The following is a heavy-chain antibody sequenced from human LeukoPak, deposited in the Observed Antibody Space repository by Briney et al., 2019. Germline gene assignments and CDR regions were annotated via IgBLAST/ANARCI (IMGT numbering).Heavy chain of an antibody. CDR1: GYTFTSYG. D-gene: IGHD3-22*01. J-gene: IGHJ5*02. CDR3: ARGWSDHYDSSGYFS. V-gene: IGHV1-2*02. CDR2: INPNSGGT. Sequence: ASVTVSCKASGYTFTSYGISWVRQAPGQGLEWMGWINPNSGGTNYAQKLQGRVTMTRDTSISTAYMELSSLRSEDTAVYYCARGWSDHYDSSGYFSWGQGTLVTVSS.